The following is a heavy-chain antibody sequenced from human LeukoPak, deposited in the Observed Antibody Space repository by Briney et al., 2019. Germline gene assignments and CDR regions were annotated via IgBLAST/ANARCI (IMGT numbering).Heavy chain of an antibody. D-gene: IGHD6-13*01. J-gene: IGHJ4*02. CDR1: GGSISSYYW. CDR3: AHKSAAAAGKQFDY. V-gene: IGHV2-5*08. Sequence: TLSLTCTVSGGSISSYYWSWIRQPPGKGLEWLALIYWDDDKRYSPSLKSRLTITKDTSKNQVVLTMTNMDPVDTATYYCAHKSAAAAGKQFDYWGQGTLVTVSS. CDR2: IYWDDDK.